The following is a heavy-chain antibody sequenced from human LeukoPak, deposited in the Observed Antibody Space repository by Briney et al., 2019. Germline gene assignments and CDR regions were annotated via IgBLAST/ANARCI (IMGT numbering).Heavy chain of an antibody. D-gene: IGHD1-14*01. CDR2: INHSGST. V-gene: IGHV4-34*01. J-gene: IGHJ6*03. CDR1: GGSFSGYY. CDR3: ARSITKTTYYYYYMDV. Sequence: SETLSLTCAVYGGSFSGYYWSWIRQPPGKGLEWIGEINHSGSTNYNPSLKSRVTISVDASKNQFSLKLSSVTAADTAVYYCARSITKTTYYYYYMDVWGKGTTVTISS.